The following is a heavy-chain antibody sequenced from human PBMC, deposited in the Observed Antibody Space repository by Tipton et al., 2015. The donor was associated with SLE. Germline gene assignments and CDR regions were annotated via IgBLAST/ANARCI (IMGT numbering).Heavy chain of an antibody. CDR2: ISRSTKDI. CDR3: ATNRGVQGVGFDQ. D-gene: IGHD3-10*01. J-gene: IGHJ4*02. V-gene: IGHV3-48*03. Sequence: SLRLSCAASGFSFDRYAMIWVRQAPGKGLEWVSYISRSTKDIYYADSVKGRFTISRDNAKNSLYLQMNSLRVEDTGVYYCATNRGVQGVGFDQWGQGTLVTVSS. CDR1: GFSFDRYA.